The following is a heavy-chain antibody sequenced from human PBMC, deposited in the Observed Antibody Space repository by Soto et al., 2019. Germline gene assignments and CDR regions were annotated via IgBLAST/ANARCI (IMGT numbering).Heavy chain of an antibody. V-gene: IGHV1-58*02. Sequence: GASGKVTCKASGITFTNTAMQWGRQARGQSLEWIGWIVVGSGNTNYAQKFQERVTITRDMSTSTAYMELSSLRSEDTAVYYCAAGYCDYDSYYYYFMYVWGKGTTVTVSS. D-gene: IGHD4-17*01. CDR2: IVVGSGNT. J-gene: IGHJ6*03. CDR1: GITFTNTA. CDR3: AAGYCDYDSYYYYFMYV.